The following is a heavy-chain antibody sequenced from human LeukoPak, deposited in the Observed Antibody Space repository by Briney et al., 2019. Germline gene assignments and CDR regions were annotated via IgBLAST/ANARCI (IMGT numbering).Heavy chain of an antibody. D-gene: IGHD6-13*01. V-gene: IGHV1-2*02. CDR3: ARGATSAAATARWFGP. CDR1: GYTFTVYY. J-gene: IGHJ5*02. Sequence: ASVKLSCKASGYTFTVYYMHWVRHGPGQGLEWMGWINPNSGGTNYAQKFQGRVTMTRDTSISTAYMELSRLRSDDTAVYYCARGATSAAATARWFGPWGQGTLVTVSS. CDR2: INPNSGGT.